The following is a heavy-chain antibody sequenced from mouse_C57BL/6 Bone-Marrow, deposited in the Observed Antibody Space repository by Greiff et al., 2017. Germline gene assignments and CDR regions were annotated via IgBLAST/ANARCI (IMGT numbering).Heavy chain of an antibody. D-gene: IGHD1-2*01. CDR3: ARIITAGYYAMDY. V-gene: IGHV2-2*01. CDR2: IWSGGST. CDR1: GFSLTSYG. Sequence: QVQLQQSGPGLVQPSQSLSITCTVSGFSLTSYGVHWVRQSPGKGLEWLGVIWSGGSTDYNAAFISRLSISKDNSKSQVFFKMNCLQADDTAIYYCARIITAGYYAMDYWGQGTSVTVSS. J-gene: IGHJ4*01.